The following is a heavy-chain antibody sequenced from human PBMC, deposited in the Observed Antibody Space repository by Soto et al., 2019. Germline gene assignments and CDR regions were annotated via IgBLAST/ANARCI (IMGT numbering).Heavy chain of an antibody. CDR3: ASVVSIYYDSSGYRYPYGMDV. CDR1: GYTFTGYY. V-gene: IGHV1-2*02. Sequence: ASVKVSCKASGYTFTGYYLHWVRQAPGQGLEWVAWINPNSGGRNYAQQFQGRVTITRDTSMSTADLELSSLRAEDTAVYYCASVVSIYYDSSGYRYPYGMDVWGQGTTVTVSS. D-gene: IGHD3-22*01. CDR2: INPNSGGR. J-gene: IGHJ6*02.